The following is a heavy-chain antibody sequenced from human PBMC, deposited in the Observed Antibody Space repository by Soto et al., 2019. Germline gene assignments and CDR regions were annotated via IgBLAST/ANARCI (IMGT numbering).Heavy chain of an antibody. CDR2: IIPIFGTA. CDR3: AREPGIAVAGRYYGMDV. Sequence: QVQLVQSGAEVKKPGSSVKVSCKASGGTFSSYAISWVRQAPGQGLGWMGGIIPIFGTANYAQKFQGRVTITADESTSTAYMELSSLRSEDTAVYYCAREPGIAVAGRYYGMDVWGQGTTVTVSS. J-gene: IGHJ6*02. V-gene: IGHV1-69*01. D-gene: IGHD6-19*01. CDR1: GGTFSSYA.